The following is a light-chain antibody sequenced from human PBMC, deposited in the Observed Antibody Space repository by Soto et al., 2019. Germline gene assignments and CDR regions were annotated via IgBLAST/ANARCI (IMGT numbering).Light chain of an antibody. Sequence: DIQMTQSPSTLSGPVGDRVTITCRASQTISSWLAWYQQKPGKAPKLLIYKASTLKSGVPSRFSGSGSGTEFTLTITSPQHDDFAPYYCQHYNSYSEAVGQGTKV. J-gene: IGKJ1*01. CDR2: KAS. CDR1: QTISSW. CDR3: QHYNSYSEA. V-gene: IGKV1-5*03.